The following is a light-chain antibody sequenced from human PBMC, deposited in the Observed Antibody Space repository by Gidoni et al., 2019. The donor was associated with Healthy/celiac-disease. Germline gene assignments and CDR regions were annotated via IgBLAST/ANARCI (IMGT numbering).Light chain of an antibody. J-gene: IGKJ4*01. V-gene: IGKV1-39*01. CDR2: AAS. Sequence: DIQMTQSPSSLSASVGDRVTITCRASQSISSYLNWYQQKPGKAPKLLIYAASSLQSGVPSRCSGSGSGTDFTLTISSLQPEDFATYYCQQSYSTPPLTFGGGTKVEFK. CDR3: QQSYSTPPLT. CDR1: QSISSY.